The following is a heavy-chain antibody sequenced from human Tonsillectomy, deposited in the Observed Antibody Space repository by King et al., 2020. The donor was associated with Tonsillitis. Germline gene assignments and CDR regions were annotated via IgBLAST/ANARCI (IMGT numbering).Heavy chain of an antibody. CDR1: GASISSGGYY. Sequence: VQLQESGPGLVKPSQTLSLTCTVSGASISSGGYYWSWIRHHPGKGLEWIGYIYYSGSTYYNPSLKSRVTISVDTSKNQFSLKLSSVTAADTALYYCARVWTFTLELRIDYWGQGTLVTVSS. J-gene: IGHJ4*02. CDR3: ARVWTFTLELRIDY. V-gene: IGHV4-31*03. CDR2: IYYSGST. D-gene: IGHD1-26*01.